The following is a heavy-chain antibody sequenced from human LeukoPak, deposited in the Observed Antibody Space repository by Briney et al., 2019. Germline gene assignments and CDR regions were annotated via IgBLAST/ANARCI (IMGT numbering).Heavy chain of an antibody. CDR3: ARDPRTVRI. CDR1: GFNFNTYG. Sequence: GGSLRLSCAASGFNFNTYGMYWVRQAPGKGLEWVAFIRYDETNEYYADSVKGRFTISRDNSKNTLYLQMNSLRVEDTAIYYCARDPRTVRIWGQGTLVTVSS. D-gene: IGHD1-1*01. V-gene: IGHV3-30*02. J-gene: IGHJ4*02. CDR2: IRYDETNE.